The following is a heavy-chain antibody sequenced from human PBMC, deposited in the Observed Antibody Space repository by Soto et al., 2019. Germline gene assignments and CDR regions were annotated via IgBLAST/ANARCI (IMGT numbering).Heavy chain of an antibody. V-gene: IGHV3-21*02. CDR1: GFTFSSYS. CDR3: ARDVYYYDSSAYWAY. CDR2: ITGSSSYI. D-gene: IGHD3-22*01. Sequence: EVQLVESGGGLVKPGGSLRLSCAASGFTFSSYSMNWVRQAPGKGLEWVSSITGSSSYIYCADSVKGRFTISRDNAKNSLYLQMNSLRAEDTAVYSCARDVYYYDSSAYWAYWGQGTLVTVSS. J-gene: IGHJ4*02.